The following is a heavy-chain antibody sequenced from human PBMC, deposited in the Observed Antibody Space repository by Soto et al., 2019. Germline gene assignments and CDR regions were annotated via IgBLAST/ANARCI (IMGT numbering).Heavy chain of an antibody. V-gene: IGHV3-30*18. CDR2: ISYDGSNK. D-gene: IGHD5-12*01. Sequence: RGSLRLSCAASGFTFSSYGMHWVRQAPGKGLEWVAVISYDGSNKYYADSVKGRFTISRDNSKNTLYLQMNSLRAEDTAVYYCAKDPDSGYNYYYYYMDVWGKGTTVTVSS. CDR1: GFTFSSYG. J-gene: IGHJ6*03. CDR3: AKDPDSGYNYYYYYMDV.